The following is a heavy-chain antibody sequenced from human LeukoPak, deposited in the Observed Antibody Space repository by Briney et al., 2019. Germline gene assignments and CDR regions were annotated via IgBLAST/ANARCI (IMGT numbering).Heavy chain of an antibody. Sequence: GGSLRLSCAASGFTFSSYWMSWVRQAPGKGLEWVANIKQDGSEKYYVDSAKGRFTISRDNAKNSLYLQMNSLRAEDTAVYYCAKSTLWFGELPNWFDPWGQGTLVTVSS. CDR3: AKSTLWFGELPNWFDP. V-gene: IGHV3-7*03. D-gene: IGHD3-10*01. J-gene: IGHJ5*02. CDR1: GFTFSSYW. CDR2: IKQDGSEK.